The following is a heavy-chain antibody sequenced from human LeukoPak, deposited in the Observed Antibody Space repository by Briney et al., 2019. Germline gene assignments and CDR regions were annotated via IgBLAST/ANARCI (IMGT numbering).Heavy chain of an antibody. CDR2: IWNDGSKT. D-gene: IGHD2-8*01. Sequence: GGSLRLSCAASGFTFRNYGIHWVRQAPGKGLEWVAVIWNDGSKTNYVDSVKGRFTISRDNSKNTLYLQLNSPRAEDSAVYYCARVTAYCSTTSCHDYWGQGTLVTVSS. CDR1: GFTFRNYG. CDR3: ARVTAYCSTTSCHDY. V-gene: IGHV3-33*01. J-gene: IGHJ4*02.